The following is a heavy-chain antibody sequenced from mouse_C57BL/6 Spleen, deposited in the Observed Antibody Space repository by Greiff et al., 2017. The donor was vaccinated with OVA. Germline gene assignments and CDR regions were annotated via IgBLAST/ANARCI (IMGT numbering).Heavy chain of an antibody. CDR1: GFSLTSYG. CDR3: ARNGDYYGSSYFDY. D-gene: IGHD1-1*01. Sequence: QVQLKESGPGLVQPSQSLSITCTVSGFSLTSYGVHWVRQSPGKGLEWLGVIWSGGSTDYNAAFISRLSISKDNSKSQVFFKMNSLQADDTAIYYCARNGDYYGSSYFDYWGQGTTLTVSS. V-gene: IGHV2-2*01. J-gene: IGHJ2*01. CDR2: IWSGGST.